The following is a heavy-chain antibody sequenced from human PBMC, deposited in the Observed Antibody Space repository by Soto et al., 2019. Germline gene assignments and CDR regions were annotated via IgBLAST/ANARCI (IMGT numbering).Heavy chain of an antibody. V-gene: IGHV3-23*01. CDR3: AKGRRAGLRYFEGSTTYYYYYGMDV. D-gene: IGHD3-9*01. Sequence: GGSLRLSCAASGFTFSSYAMSWVRQAPGKGLEWVSAISGSGGSTYYADSVKGRFTISRDNSKNTLYLQMNSLRAEDTAVYYCAKGRRAGLRYFEGSTTYYYYYGMDVWGQGTTVTVSS. J-gene: IGHJ6*02. CDR2: ISGSGGST. CDR1: GFTFSSYA.